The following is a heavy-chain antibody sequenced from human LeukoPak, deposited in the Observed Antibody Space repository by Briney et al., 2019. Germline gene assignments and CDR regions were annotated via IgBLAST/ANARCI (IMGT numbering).Heavy chain of an antibody. CDR2: IWYDGSNK. V-gene: IGHV3-33*01. CDR1: GFTFSSYG. D-gene: IGHD3-22*01. CDR3: ARDWSPTYYYDSSGYLDY. Sequence: QPGGSLRLSCAASGFTFSSYGMHWVRQAPGKGLEWVAVIWYDGSNKYYADSVKGRFTISRDNSKNTLYLQMNSLRAEDTAVYYCARDWSPTYYYDSSGYLDYWGQGTLVTVSS. J-gene: IGHJ4*02.